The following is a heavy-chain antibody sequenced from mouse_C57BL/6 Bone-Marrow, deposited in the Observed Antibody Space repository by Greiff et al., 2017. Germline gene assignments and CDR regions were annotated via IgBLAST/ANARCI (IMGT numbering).Heavy chain of an antibody. D-gene: IGHD2-4*01. CDR3: ARVRDYDRGLAY. CDR1: GYTFTGYW. CDR2: ILPGSGST. Sequence: VKLMESGAELMKPGASVKLSCKATGYTFTGYWIEWVKQRPGHGLEWIGEILPGSGSTNYNEKFKGKATLTADKSSNTAYMQLSSLTTEDSAVXYCARVRDYDRGLAYWGQGTLVTVSA. V-gene: IGHV1-9*01. J-gene: IGHJ3*01.